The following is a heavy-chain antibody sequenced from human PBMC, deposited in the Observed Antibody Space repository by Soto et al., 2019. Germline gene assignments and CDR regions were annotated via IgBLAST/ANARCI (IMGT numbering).Heavy chain of an antibody. D-gene: IGHD3-22*01. CDR1: GFSLSSTEVG. CDR3: ARSGHNSGFFYYDY. Sequence: QITLKESGPTLVKVTQTVTLTCTFSGFSLSSTEVGVGWIRQPPGKALEGLALINWNDDKRYNPSLKSRLTITKDTSKNQVVLTMTNMDPVDTATYYCARSGHNSGFFYYDYWGQGTLVTVSS. CDR2: INWNDDK. V-gene: IGHV2-5*01. J-gene: IGHJ4*02.